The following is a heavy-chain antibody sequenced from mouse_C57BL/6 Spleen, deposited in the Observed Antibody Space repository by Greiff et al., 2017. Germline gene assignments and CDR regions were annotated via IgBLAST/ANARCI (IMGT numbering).Heavy chain of an antibody. CDR3: AQGDYYGSSFAY. CDR1: GYTFTSYW. D-gene: IGHD1-1*01. J-gene: IGHJ3*01. Sequence: QVQLQQPGAELVRPGSSVKLSCKASGYTFTSYWMHWVKQRPIQGLEWIGNIDPSDSEPHYNQKFKDKATFPVDNSSSTAYMQLSSLTSEDSAVYYCAQGDYYGSSFAYWGQGTLVTVSA. V-gene: IGHV1-52*01. CDR2: IDPSDSEP.